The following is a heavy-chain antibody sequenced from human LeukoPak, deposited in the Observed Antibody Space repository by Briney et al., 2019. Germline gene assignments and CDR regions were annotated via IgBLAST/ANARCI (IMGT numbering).Heavy chain of an antibody. V-gene: IGHV3-23*01. CDR3: ARDLILQRDYYFDY. CDR1: GFTFSSYA. Sequence: GGSLRLSCAASGFTFSSYAMSWVRQAPGKGLEWVSAISGSGGSTYYADSVKGRFTISRDNSKNTLYLQMNSLRAEDTAVYYCARDLILQRDYYFDYWGQGTLVTVSS. CDR2: ISGSGGST. J-gene: IGHJ4*02.